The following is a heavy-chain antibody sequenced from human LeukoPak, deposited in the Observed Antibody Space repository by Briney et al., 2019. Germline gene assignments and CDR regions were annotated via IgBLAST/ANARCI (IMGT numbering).Heavy chain of an antibody. CDR2: INHSGST. CDR1: GGSFSGYY. D-gene: IGHD2-21*01. V-gene: IGHV4-34*01. CDR3: ARTTSILYTQPQNWFDP. Sequence: PSETLSLTCAVYGGSFSGYYWSWIRQPPGKGLEWIGEINHSGSTNYNPSLKSRVTISVDTSKNQFSLKLSSVTAADTAAYYCARTTSILYTQPQNWFDPWGQGTLVTFSS. J-gene: IGHJ5*02.